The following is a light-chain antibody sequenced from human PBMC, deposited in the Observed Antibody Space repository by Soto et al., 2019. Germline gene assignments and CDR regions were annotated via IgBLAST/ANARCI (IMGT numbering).Light chain of an antibody. CDR1: ESISYN. V-gene: IGKV3-15*01. CDR3: QQRSNI. Sequence: EVVMTQSPATLSVSPAAGATLSCRASESISYNLAWYQQKPGQAPRLLIYGASTRATGVPARFSGSGSGTEFTLTISSLQSEDFAVYYCQQRSNIFGPGTKVDI. CDR2: GAS. J-gene: IGKJ3*01.